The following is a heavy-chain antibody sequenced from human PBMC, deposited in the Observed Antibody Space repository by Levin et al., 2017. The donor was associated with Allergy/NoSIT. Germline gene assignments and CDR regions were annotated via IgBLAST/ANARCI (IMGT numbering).Heavy chain of an antibody. D-gene: IGHD5-18*01. V-gene: IGHV4-30-2*01. CDR1: GGSIRSGGYS. CDR2: IYHSGST. CDR3: ARVDTAMVTFDY. J-gene: IGHJ4*02. Sequence: SQTLSLTCAVSGGSIRSGGYSWNWIRQPPGKGLEWIGYIYHSGSTYYNPSLKSRVTMSVDRSKNQFSLKLSSVTAADTAVYYCARVDTAMVTFDYWGQGTLVTVSS.